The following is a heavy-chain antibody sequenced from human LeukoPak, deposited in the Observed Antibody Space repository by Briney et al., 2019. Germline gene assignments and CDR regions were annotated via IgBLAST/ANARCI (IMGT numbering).Heavy chain of an antibody. CDR3: ARQGLYSSSWYYFDY. CDR1: GYSFTSYW. J-gene: IGHJ4*02. V-gene: IGHV5-51*01. D-gene: IGHD6-13*01. Sequence: GESLKISCKGSGYSFTSYWIGWVRHMPGKGLEWMGIIYPGDSDTRYSPSFQCQITSSADKSISTAYLQWSSLKASDTAMYYCARQGLYSSSWYYFDYWGQGTLVTVSS. CDR2: IYPGDSDT.